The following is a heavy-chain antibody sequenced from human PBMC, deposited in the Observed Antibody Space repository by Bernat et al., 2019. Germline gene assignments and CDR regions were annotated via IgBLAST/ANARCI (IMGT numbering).Heavy chain of an antibody. CDR2: ISSRSSYI. CDR1: GFNLSSYS. Sequence: EVQLVESGGGLVKPGGSLRLSCAASGFNLSSYSMNWVRQAPGKGLGWVSSISSRSSYIYYTDSVKGRFTISRDNAKNSLYLQMNSLRAEDTAVYYCARASRVVLRYFDWLLPHYFDYWGQGTLVTVSS. J-gene: IGHJ4*02. D-gene: IGHD3-9*01. V-gene: IGHV3-21*04. CDR3: ARASRVVLRYFDWLLPHYFDY.